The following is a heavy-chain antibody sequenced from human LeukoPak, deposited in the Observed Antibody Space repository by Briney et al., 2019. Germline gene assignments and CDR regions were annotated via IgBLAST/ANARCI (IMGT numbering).Heavy chain of an antibody. CDR1: GYTFTSDN. CDR3: ARDRYTGYNDFDH. Sequence: ASVKVSCKASGYTFTSDNIQWVRQAPGQGLEWMGWINPNNGGTKYAQKFQGRVTMTRDTSISTAYMELSRLRSDDTAVYYCARDRYTGYNDFDHWGQGSLVTVSS. D-gene: IGHD5-12*01. V-gene: IGHV1-2*02. J-gene: IGHJ4*02. CDR2: INPNNGGT.